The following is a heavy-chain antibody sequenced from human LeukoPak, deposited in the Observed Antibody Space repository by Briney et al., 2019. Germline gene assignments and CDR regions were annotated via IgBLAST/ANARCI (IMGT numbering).Heavy chain of an antibody. D-gene: IGHD3-22*01. CDR2: ISSSSSYI. CDR3: ARALATAYYYDSSGYYDRTSDY. J-gene: IGHJ4*02. Sequence: GGSLRLSCAASGFTFSSYSVNWVRQAPGKGLEWVSSISSSSSYIYYADSVKGRFTISRDNAKNSLYLQMNSLRAEDTAVYYCARALATAYYYDSSGYYDRTSDYWGQGTLVTVSS. V-gene: IGHV3-21*01. CDR1: GFTFSSYS.